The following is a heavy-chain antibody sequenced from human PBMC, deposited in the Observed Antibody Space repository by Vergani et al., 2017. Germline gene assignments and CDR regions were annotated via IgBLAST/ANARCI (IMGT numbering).Heavy chain of an antibody. J-gene: IGHJ4*02. V-gene: IGHV3-30*04. Sequence: QVQLVESGGGVVQPGRSLRLSCAASGFTFSSYAMHWVRQAPGKGLEWVAVISYDGSNKYYADSVKGRFTISRDNSKNALYLQMNSLRGEDTAVYYCARGLEYSSSVLGYWGQGTLVTVSS. CDR1: GFTFSSYA. D-gene: IGHD6-6*01. CDR2: ISYDGSNK. CDR3: ARGLEYSSSVLGY.